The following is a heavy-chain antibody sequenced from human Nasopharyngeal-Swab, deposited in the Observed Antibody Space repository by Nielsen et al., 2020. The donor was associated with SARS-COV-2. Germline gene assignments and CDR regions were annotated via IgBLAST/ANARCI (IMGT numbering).Heavy chain of an antibody. CDR1: GYSFTSYW. D-gene: IGHD6-13*01. Sequence: GESPKISCKGSGYSFTSYWISWVRQMPGKGLEWMGRIDPSDSYTNYSPSFQGHVTISADKSISTAYLQWSSLKASDTAMYYCARHLPVQQLVDYWGQGTLVTVSS. CDR2: IDPSDSYT. V-gene: IGHV5-10-1*01. CDR3: ARHLPVQQLVDY. J-gene: IGHJ4*02.